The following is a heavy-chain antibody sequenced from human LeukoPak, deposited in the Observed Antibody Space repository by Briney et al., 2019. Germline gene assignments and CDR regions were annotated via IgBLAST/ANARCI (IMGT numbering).Heavy chain of an antibody. V-gene: IGHV4-34*01. CDR2: VNHSGYT. CDR1: GTSFSSYY. CDR3: TRMTTGHDY. J-gene: IGHJ4*02. Sequence: KPSETLSFTCGVSGTSFSSYYWSWIRQTPGKGLEWIGEVNHSGYTNMNPSLKSRVTISVDTSKNQFSLRMSTVTAADTAVYFCTRMTTGHDYWGQGTLVTVPS. D-gene: IGHD4-17*01.